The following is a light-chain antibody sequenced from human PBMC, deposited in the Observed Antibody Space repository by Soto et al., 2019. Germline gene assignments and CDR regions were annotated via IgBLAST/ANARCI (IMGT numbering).Light chain of an antibody. V-gene: IGKV3-11*01. J-gene: IGKJ5*01. CDR2: DAS. Sequence: EVVLTQFPATLSLSPGERATLSCRASQSVDQYLVWYQQKPGQAPRLLVYDASNTATGVPARFSGSGSGTDFTLTISSLEPEDFAVYYCQQRKIWPPITFGQGTRLEIK. CDR3: QQRKIWPPIT. CDR1: QSVDQY.